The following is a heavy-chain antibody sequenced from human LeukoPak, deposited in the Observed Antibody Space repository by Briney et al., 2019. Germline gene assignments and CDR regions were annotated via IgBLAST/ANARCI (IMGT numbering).Heavy chain of an antibody. V-gene: IGHV4-59*01. CDR3: AREGLGIAAARWFDP. CDR1: GGSISSYY. D-gene: IGHD6-13*01. CDR2: IYYSGST. J-gene: IGHJ5*02. Sequence: SETLSLTCTVSGGSISSYYWSWIRQPPGKGLEWIGYIYYSGSTNYNPSLKSRVTITVDTSKNQISLKLSSVTAADTAVYYCAREGLGIAAARWFDPWGQGTLVTVSS.